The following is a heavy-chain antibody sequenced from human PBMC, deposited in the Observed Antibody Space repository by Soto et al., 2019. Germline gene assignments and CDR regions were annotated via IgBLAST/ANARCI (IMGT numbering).Heavy chain of an antibody. CDR1: GDTFSTYT. Sequence: QVQLVQSGAEVKKTGSSVKVSCKASGDTFSTYTISWVRQAPGQGLEWMGRFIPILGIANYAQKFQGRVTITADKSTRTAYLELTSLRSEDTAVYYCARDVLSVAGPWGWFDPWGQGTLVTVSS. V-gene: IGHV1-69*08. D-gene: IGHD6-19*01. J-gene: IGHJ5*02. CDR3: ARDVLSVAGPWGWFDP. CDR2: FIPILGIA.